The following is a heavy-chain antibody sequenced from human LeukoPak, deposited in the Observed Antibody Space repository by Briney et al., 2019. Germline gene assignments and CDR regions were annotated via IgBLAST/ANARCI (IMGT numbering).Heavy chain of an antibody. Sequence: PGGSLRLSCAASGFTFSDYYMSWIRQAPGKGLEWVSYTSSSGSTIYYADSVKGRFTISRDNAKNSLYLQMNSLRAEDTAVYYCATTRYCSSTSCYADFDYWGQGTLVTVSS. D-gene: IGHD2-2*01. CDR2: TSSSGSTI. CDR1: GFTFSDYY. V-gene: IGHV3-11*04. J-gene: IGHJ4*02. CDR3: ATTRYCSSTSCYADFDY.